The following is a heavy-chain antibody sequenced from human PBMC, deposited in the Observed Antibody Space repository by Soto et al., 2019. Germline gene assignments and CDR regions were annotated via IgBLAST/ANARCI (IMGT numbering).Heavy chain of an antibody. CDR1: GFTFTSYT. Sequence: EVQLLESGGGLVQPGGSLRVSCAASGFTFTSYTMSWVRRPPGKGLEWVSTVTGSGESTYYADSVKGRFTISRDNSKNTLYLQMNSLRAEDTAVYYCAPRMEIAAAGKVRGPWGQGTLVTVSS. CDR2: VTGSGEST. CDR3: APRMEIAAAGKVRGP. V-gene: IGHV3-23*01. J-gene: IGHJ5*02. D-gene: IGHD6-13*01.